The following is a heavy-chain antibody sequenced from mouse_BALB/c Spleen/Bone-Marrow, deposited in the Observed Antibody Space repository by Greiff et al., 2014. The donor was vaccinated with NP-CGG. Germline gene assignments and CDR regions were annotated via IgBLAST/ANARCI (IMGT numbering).Heavy chain of an antibody. V-gene: IGHV1-82*01. CDR3: ALYDYDGLSWFAY. Sequence: VQLQESGPELVKPGASVKISCKASGYAFSSSWMNWVKQRPGQGLEWIGRIYPGDGNTNYNGKFKGKATLTAGKSSTTAYMQRSRLTSVDAAVYFCALYDYDGLSWFAYWGQGTLVTVSA. J-gene: IGHJ3*01. CDR1: GYAFSSSW. D-gene: IGHD2-4*01. CDR2: IYPGDGNT.